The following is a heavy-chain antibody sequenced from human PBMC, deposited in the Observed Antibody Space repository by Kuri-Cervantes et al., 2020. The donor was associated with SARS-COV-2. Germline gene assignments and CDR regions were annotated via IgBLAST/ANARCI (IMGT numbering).Heavy chain of an antibody. CDR2: INHSGST. CDR1: GFTFSSYA. D-gene: IGHD2-2*01. V-gene: IGHV4-34*08. CDR3: AVFVVPAARGFDY. Sequence: ESLKISCAASGFTFSSYAMSWVRQAPGKGLEWIGEINHSGSTNYNPSLKSRVTISVDTSKNQFSLKLSSVTAADTAVYYCAVFVVPAARGFDYWGQGTLVTVSS. J-gene: IGHJ4*02.